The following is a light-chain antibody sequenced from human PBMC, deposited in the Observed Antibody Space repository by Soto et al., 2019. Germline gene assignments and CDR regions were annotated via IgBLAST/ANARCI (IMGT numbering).Light chain of an antibody. CDR1: SSDVGTYNL. CDR3: FSYPTYITLYV. V-gene: IGLV2-23*02. Sequence: QSALTQPASVSGSPGQSITISCTGTSSDVGTYNLVSWYQQHPGKAPKLIIYEVTKRPSGVSNRFSGSKSGNTASLTISGLQAEDEADYYCFSYPTYITLYVFGTGTKVTVL. J-gene: IGLJ1*01. CDR2: EVT.